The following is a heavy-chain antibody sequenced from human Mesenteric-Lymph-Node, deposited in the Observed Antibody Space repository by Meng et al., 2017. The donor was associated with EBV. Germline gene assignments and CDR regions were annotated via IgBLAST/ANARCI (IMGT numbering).Heavy chain of an antibody. V-gene: IGHV4-61*01. D-gene: IGHD4-17*01. Sequence: QGQLQGSGPGLVKPSETLSLTCTVSGGSVSSGSYYWSWIRQPPGKGLEWIGYIYYSGSTNYNPSLKSRVTISVDTSKNQFSLKLSSVTAADTAVYYCARATVKNWFDPWGQGTLVTVSS. CDR1: GGSVSSGSYY. CDR2: IYYSGST. J-gene: IGHJ5*02. CDR3: ARATVKNWFDP.